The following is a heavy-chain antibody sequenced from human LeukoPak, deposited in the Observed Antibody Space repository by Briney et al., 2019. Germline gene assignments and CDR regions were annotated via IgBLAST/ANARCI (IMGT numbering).Heavy chain of an antibody. D-gene: IGHD6-13*01. Sequence: ASVKVSCGASGYTFTTYAMNWVRQAPGQGLEWMGWINTYTGNPTYAQDFTGRFVFSLDTSVSTAYLQIYSLKAEDTAVYYCARLVAAGGSGSFDPWGQGTLVTVSS. J-gene: IGHJ5*02. CDR2: INTYTGNP. CDR3: ARLVAAGGSGSFDP. CDR1: GYTFTTYA. V-gene: IGHV7-4-1*01.